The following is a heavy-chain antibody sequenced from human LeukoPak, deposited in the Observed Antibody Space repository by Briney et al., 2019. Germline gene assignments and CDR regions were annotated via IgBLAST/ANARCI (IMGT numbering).Heavy chain of an antibody. CDR1: GYTFTGYY. J-gene: IGHJ4*02. CDR3: ARDHPRITMVRGVRALDY. CDR2: INPNSGGT. Sequence: ASVKVSCKASGYTFTGYYMHWVRQAPGQGLEWMGWINPNSGGTNYAQKFQGRVTMTRDTSISTAYMELSRLRSDDTAVYYCARDHPRITMVRGVRALDYWGQGTLVTVSS. D-gene: IGHD3-10*01. V-gene: IGHV1-2*02.